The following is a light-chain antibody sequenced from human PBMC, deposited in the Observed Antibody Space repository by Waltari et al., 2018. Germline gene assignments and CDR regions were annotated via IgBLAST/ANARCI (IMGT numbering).Light chain of an antibody. CDR2: GAS. CDR3: QQYGSSPWT. Sequence: EIVLTQSPGTLSLSPGETATLSCSASQSVTSNYLAWYQQKPGQATRLLIPGASSRATGIPDRFTGSGSGTDFTLTISRLETEDFAVYHCQQYGSSPWTFGQGTKVEIQ. CDR1: QSVTSNY. V-gene: IGKV3-20*01. J-gene: IGKJ1*01.